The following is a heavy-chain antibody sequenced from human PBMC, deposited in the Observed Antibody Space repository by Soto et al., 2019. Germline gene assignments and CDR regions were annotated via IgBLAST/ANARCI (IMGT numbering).Heavy chain of an antibody. Sequence: GGSLRLSCAASGFTFYSSAMSWVRQAPGKGLEWVSAISTNGRNTLYADSVKGRFTISRDNSKNTLYLQMNSLRAEDTAIYYCAKPSGGSYPESRVFDSWGQGTRVTVSS. V-gene: IGHV3-23*05. CDR1: GFTFYSSA. CDR3: AKPSGGSYPESRVFDS. CDR2: ISTNGRNT. J-gene: IGHJ4*02. D-gene: IGHD1-26*01.